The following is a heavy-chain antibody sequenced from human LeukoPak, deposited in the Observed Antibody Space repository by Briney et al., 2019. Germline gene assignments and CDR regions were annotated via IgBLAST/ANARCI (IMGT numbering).Heavy chain of an antibody. CDR1: VFTFSSYR. D-gene: IGHD3-9*01. J-gene: IGHJ4*02. Sequence: GGSLRLSCAASVFTFSSYRMNWVRQAPGKGLEWVSSISSSSSYIYYADSVKGRFTISRDNAKNSLYLQMNSLRAEDTAVYYCARDQRSLTGRVDYWGQGTLVTVSS. CDR2: ISSSSSYI. V-gene: IGHV3-21*01. CDR3: ARDQRSLTGRVDY.